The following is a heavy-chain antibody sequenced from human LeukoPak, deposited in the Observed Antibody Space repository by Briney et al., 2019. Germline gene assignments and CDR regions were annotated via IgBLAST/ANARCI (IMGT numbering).Heavy chain of an antibody. CDR2: INPNSGGT. D-gene: IGHD3-22*01. CDR3: ARVGSDSSGYYYYYYYMDV. V-gene: IGHV1-2*02. CDR1: GYTFTGYY. Sequence: ASVKVSCKASGYTFTGYYMHWVRQAPGQGLEWMGWINPNSGGTNYAQKFQGRVTMTRDTSISTAYMELSRPRSDDTAVYYCARVGSDSSGYYYYYYYMDVWGKGTTVTISS. J-gene: IGHJ6*03.